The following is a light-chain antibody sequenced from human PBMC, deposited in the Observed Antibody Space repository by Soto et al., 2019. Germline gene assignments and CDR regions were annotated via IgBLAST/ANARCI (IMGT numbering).Light chain of an antibody. Sequence: DIQMTQSPSTLSGSVGDRVTITCRASQTISSWLAWYQQKTGKATNLLIYKASTLKSGVPSRFSGSGSGTEFTLTISSLQPDDFATYYCQQYNSYSWTFGQGTRWIS. CDR3: QQYNSYSWT. CDR2: KAS. J-gene: IGKJ1*01. V-gene: IGKV1-5*03. CDR1: QTISSW.